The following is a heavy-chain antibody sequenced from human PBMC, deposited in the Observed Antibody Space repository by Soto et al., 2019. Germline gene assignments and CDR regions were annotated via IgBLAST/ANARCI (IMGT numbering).Heavy chain of an antibody. J-gene: IGHJ4*02. Sequence: SETLSLTCDFYGGYFSDYIWTWTRQTPGKGLQWIGQINHSGSANYNPSLKSRVTISVHTSSSQFSLELSSVTAADTAVYYCARGLISGSHYSGGWYYFDSWGQGTQVTVS. V-gene: IGHV4-34*01. CDR2: INHSGSA. CDR1: GGYFSDYI. CDR3: ARGLISGSHYSGGWYYFDS. D-gene: IGHD1-26*01.